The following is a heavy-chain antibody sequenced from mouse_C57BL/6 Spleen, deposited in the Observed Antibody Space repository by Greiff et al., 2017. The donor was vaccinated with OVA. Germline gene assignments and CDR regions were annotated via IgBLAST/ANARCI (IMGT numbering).Heavy chain of an antibody. D-gene: IGHD1-1*01. J-gene: IGHJ4*01. CDR2: ISYDGSN. V-gene: IGHV3-6*01. CDR3: ARVTTVVARGAMDY. CDR1: GYSITSGYY. Sequence: DVKLQESGPGLVKPSQSLSLTCSVTGYSITSGYYWNWIRQFPGNKLEWMGYISYDGSNNYNPSLKNRISLTRDTSTNPFFLQLTFLTTADTATYYCARVTTVVARGAMDYWGQGTSVTVSS.